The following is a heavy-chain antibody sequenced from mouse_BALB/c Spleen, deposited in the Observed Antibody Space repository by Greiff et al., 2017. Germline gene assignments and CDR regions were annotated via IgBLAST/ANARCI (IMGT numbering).Heavy chain of an antibody. D-gene: IGHD1-1*01. Sequence: VQLQQSGPELVKPGASVKISCKASGYSFTGYYMHWVKQSHVKSLEWIGRINPYNGATSYNQNFKDKASLTVDKSSSTAYMELHSLTSEDSAVYYCARNHYYGSSYDYAMDYWGQGTSVTVSS. CDR3: ARNHYYGSSYDYAMDY. V-gene: IGHV1-31*01. CDR1: GYSFTGYY. CDR2: INPYNGAT. J-gene: IGHJ4*01.